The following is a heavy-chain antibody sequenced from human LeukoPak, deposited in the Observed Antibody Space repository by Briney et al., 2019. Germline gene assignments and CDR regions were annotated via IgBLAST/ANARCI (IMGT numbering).Heavy chain of an antibody. CDR3: ARDSAGDYVDY. V-gene: IGHV3-48*03. J-gene: IGHJ4*02. D-gene: IGHD3-10*01. CDR2: ISSTSRSI. Sequence: GGSLRLSCAASGFTFSSYEMNWVRQAPGTGLEWVSHISSTSRSIYYGDSVKGRFTISRDNAKNSLYLQMNSLRADDTAVYYCARDSAGDYVDYWGQGTLVTVSP. CDR1: GFTFSSYE.